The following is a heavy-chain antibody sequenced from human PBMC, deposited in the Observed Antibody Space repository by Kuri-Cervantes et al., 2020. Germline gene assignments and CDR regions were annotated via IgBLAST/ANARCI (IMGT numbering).Heavy chain of an antibody. D-gene: IGHD2-21*01. V-gene: IGHV1-45*02. CDR1: GYTFTYRY. Sequence: SVKVSCKASGYTFTYRYLYWVRQAPGQALEWMGWITPFNGNTNYAQKFQDRVTITRDRSMSTAYMELRGLRSDDTAVYYCARDTYRANFHDVFDIWGQGTTVTVSS. J-gene: IGHJ3*02. CDR3: ARDTYRANFHDVFDI. CDR2: ITPFNGNT.